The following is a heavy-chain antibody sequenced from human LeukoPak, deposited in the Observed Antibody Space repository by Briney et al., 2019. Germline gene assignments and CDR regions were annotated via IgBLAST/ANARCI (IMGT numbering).Heavy chain of an antibody. CDR1: GFPFSSFG. CDR2: ISGSGGII. Sequence: PGGSLRLSCAASGFPFSSFGMSWVRQAPGKGLEWVSTISGSGGIIDYADSVKGRFTFSRDNSRNMVYLQMNSLRAEDTAVYYCAKDLPDYGDYIEGYWGQGTLVTVSS. D-gene: IGHD4-17*01. CDR3: AKDLPDYGDYIEGY. J-gene: IGHJ4*02. V-gene: IGHV3-23*01.